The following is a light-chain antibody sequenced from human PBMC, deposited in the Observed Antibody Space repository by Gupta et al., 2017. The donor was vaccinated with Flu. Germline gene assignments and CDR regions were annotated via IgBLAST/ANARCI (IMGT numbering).Light chain of an antibody. CDR3: MQARQPPYS. V-gene: IGKV2-28*01. Sequence: DIVLTQSPLSLPVTPGEPASISCRSSQSRLHANGYNYFNWYLQKPGQSPQLLIYLGSNRASGVPDRFSGSGSGTDFTLKISRVEAEDVGMYYCMQARQPPYSFGQGTKLEIK. CDR1: QSRLHANGYNY. J-gene: IGKJ2*03. CDR2: LGS.